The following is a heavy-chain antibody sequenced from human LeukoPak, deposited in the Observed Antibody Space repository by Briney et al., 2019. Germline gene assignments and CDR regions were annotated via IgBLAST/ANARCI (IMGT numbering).Heavy chain of an antibody. CDR3: ARKIAVAPYYFDY. CDR2: IYHSGST. D-gene: IGHD6-19*01. V-gene: IGHV4-4*02. J-gene: IGHJ4*02. CDR1: GGSISTNNW. Sequence: SETLSLTCAVPGGSISTNNWWSWVRLPPGKGLEWIGEIYHSGSTNYDPSLKSRVTISVDKSKNQFSLKLSSVTAADTAVYYCARKIAVAPYYFDYWGQGTLVTVSS.